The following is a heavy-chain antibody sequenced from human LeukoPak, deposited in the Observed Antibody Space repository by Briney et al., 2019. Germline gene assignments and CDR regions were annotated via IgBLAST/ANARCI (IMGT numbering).Heavy chain of an antibody. J-gene: IGHJ6*03. CDR2: IYHSGST. Sequence: SETLSLTCTVSGYSISSGYYWGWIRQPPGKGLEWIGSIYHSGSTYYNPSLKSRVTISVDTSKNQFSLKLSSVTAADTAVYYCARELRGYNRLRTYYYYMDVWGKGTTVTVSS. CDR1: GYSISSGYY. CDR3: ARELRGYNRLRTYYYYMDV. V-gene: IGHV4-38-2*02. D-gene: IGHD5-24*01.